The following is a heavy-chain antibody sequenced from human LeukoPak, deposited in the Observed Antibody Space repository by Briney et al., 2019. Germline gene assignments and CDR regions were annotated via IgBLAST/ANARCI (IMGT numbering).Heavy chain of an antibody. CDR3: ARETVVTIPGYYYYGMDV. CDR1: GYTFTGYY. J-gene: IGHJ6*02. D-gene: IGHD4-23*01. V-gene: IGHV1-2*02. Sequence: ASVKVSCKASGYTFTGYYMHWVRQAPGQGLEWMGWVIPYSGVTNYAKKFQGRVTMTRDMSISTAYMELIRLTSDDTAMYYCARETVVTIPGYYYYGMDVWGQGTTVTVSS. CDR2: VIPYSGVT.